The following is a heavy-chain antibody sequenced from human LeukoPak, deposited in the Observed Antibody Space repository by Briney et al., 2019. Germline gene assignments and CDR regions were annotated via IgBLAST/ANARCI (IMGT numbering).Heavy chain of an antibody. D-gene: IGHD6-19*01. Sequence: PSETLSLTCTVSGGSISSFCWNWIRQPPGEGLEWIGYIYYSGSTNYNPSLESRVTISVDTSKNQFSLKLSSVTAADTAVYYCARWYSSGWAFDYWGQGTLVTVSS. CDR3: ARWYSSGWAFDY. CDR2: IYYSGST. V-gene: IGHV4-59*08. CDR1: GGSISSFC. J-gene: IGHJ4*02.